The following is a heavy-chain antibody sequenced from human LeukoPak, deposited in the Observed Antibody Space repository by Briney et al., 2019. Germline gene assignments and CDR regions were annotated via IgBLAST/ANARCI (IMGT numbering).Heavy chain of an antibody. CDR2: IKQDGSET. J-gene: IGHJ6*02. CDR3: ARDNDGYNSYYYYYYGMDV. Sequence: GESLRLSCAASGFTFSNYWMSWVRQAPGKGLEWVANIKQDGSETYYVDSVKGRFTISRDNAKNTLYLQMNSLRAEDTAVYYCARDNDGYNSYYYYYYGMDVWGQGTTVTVSS. V-gene: IGHV3-7*01. D-gene: IGHD5-24*01. CDR1: GFTFSNYW.